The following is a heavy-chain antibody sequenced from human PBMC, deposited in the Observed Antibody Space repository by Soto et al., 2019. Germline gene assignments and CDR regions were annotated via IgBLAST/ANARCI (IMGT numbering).Heavy chain of an antibody. J-gene: IGHJ4*02. CDR2: TYYRSKWYI. V-gene: IGHV6-1*01. CDR3: GRVVGSSWIDY. Sequence: SQTLSLTCAISGDSVSTISAAWNWIRQSTSRGLEWLGRTYYRSKWYIHYASSLKGRITINPDTSKNQFSLQLNSVTPEDTAVYYCGRVVGSSWIDYWGQGTLVTVSS. D-gene: IGHD6-13*01. CDR1: GDSVSTISAA.